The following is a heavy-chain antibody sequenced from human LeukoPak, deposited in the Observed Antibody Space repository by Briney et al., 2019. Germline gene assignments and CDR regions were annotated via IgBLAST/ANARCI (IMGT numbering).Heavy chain of an antibody. CDR1: GGSISSYY. D-gene: IGHD5-24*01. J-gene: IGHJ4*02. V-gene: IGHV4-59*01. Sequence: ASQTLSLTCSVSGGSISSYYWSWIRQPPGKGLEWIGYMHHSGSTNYNPSLKSRVTTSVDTTKNQFSLKLRSVTAADTAVYYCASGMRWLQFDYWGQGALVTVSS. CDR3: ASGMRWLQFDY. CDR2: MHHSGST.